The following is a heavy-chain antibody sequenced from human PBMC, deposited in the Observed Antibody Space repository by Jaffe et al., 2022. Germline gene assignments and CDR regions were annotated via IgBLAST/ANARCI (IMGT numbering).Heavy chain of an antibody. J-gene: IGHJ6*03. V-gene: IGHV3-23*01. Sequence: EVQLLESGGGLVQPGGSLRLSCAASGFTFSSYAMSWVRQAPGKGLEWVSAISGSGGSTYYADSVKGRFTISRDNSKNTLYLQMNSLRAEDTAVYYCAKAQDCSGGSCYSVGWDYYYYYMDVWGKGTTVTVSS. D-gene: IGHD2-15*01. CDR3: AKAQDCSGGSCYSVGWDYYYYYMDV. CDR1: GFTFSSYA. CDR2: ISGSGGST.